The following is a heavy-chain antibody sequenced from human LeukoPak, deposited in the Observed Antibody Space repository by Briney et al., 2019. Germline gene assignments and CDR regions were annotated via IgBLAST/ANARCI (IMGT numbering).Heavy chain of an antibody. CDR3: TTGPFDYYGSASYLANGMDV. Sequence: GGSLRLSCAASGFTFSNAWMSWVRQAPGKGLEWVGRIKSKTDGGTTDYTAPVKGRFTISRDDSKNTLYLQMNSLKTEDTAVYYCTTGPFDYYGSASYLANGMDVWGQGATVTVSS. CDR1: GFTFSNAW. D-gene: IGHD3-10*01. V-gene: IGHV3-15*01. J-gene: IGHJ6*02. CDR2: IKSKTDGGTT.